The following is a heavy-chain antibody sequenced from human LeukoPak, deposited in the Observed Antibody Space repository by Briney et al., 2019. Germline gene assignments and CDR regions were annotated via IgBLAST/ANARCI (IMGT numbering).Heavy chain of an antibody. V-gene: IGHV4-4*09. CDR3: AKSYFDYSTYYSYYFNL. Sequence: PSETLSLTCTVSGGSISSYYWSWIRQPPGKGLEWIGYIYTSGSTNYNPSLKSRVTTSVDTSKNQFSLKLSSVTAADTAVYYCAKSYFDYSTYYSYYFNLWGQGALVTVSS. CDR1: GGSISSYY. D-gene: IGHD4-11*01. CDR2: IYTSGST. J-gene: IGHJ4*02.